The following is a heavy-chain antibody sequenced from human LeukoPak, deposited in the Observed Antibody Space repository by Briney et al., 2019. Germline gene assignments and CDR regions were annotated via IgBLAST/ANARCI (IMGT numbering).Heavy chain of an antibody. CDR3: ARDRGYYGSGNYYFDY. D-gene: IGHD3-10*01. CDR1: GGSISSYY. J-gene: IGHJ4*02. V-gene: IGHV4-59*01. CDR2: IYCSGST. Sequence: SETLSLTCTVSGGSISSYYWSWIRQPPGKGLEWIGYIYCSGSTNYNPSLKSRVTISVDTSKNQFSLKLSSVTAADTAVYYCARDRGYYGSGNYYFDYWGQGTLVTVSS.